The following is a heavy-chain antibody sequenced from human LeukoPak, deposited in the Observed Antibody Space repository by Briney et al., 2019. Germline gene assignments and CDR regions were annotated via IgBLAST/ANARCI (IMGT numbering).Heavy chain of an antibody. D-gene: IGHD6-19*01. Sequence: ASVKVSCKASVYTFTSYDINWVGQATGQGLEGMGWMNPNSGNTGYAQKFQGRVTMTRNTSISTAYMELTSLRSEVTAVYYCARRSGWYYFDYWGQGTLVTVSS. CDR2: MNPNSGNT. V-gene: IGHV1-8*01. CDR1: VYTFTSYD. J-gene: IGHJ4*02. CDR3: ARRSGWYYFDY.